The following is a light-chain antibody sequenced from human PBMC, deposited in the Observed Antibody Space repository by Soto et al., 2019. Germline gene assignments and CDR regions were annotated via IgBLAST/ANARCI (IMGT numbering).Light chain of an antibody. CDR1: SSNIGAGYD. CDR3: QSYDSSHVV. Sequence: QPVLTQPPSVSGAPGLRVTISCTGSSSNIGAGYDVHWYQQLPGTAPKLLIYGNSNRPSGVPDRFSGSKSGTSASLAITGLQAEDEADYYCQSYDSSHVVFGGGTQLTVL. V-gene: IGLV1-40*01. J-gene: IGLJ2*01. CDR2: GNS.